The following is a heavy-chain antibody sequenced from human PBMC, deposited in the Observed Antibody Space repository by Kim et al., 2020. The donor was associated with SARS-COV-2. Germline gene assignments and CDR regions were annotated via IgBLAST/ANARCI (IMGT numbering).Heavy chain of an antibody. Sequence: YYAAAVKGRVPSSRDDSKNALYLQMNSLRAEDTAVYYCAKDSRTWLWLEYWSQGTLVTVSS. CDR3: AKDSRTWLWLEY. V-gene: IGHV3-23*01. D-gene: IGHD5-18*01. J-gene: IGHJ4*02.